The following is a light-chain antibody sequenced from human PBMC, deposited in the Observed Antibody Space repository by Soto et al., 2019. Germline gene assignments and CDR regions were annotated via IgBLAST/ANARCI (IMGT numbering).Light chain of an antibody. J-gene: IGKJ1*01. CDR3: QQYSSSPAT. Sequence: ILLTQCPGTLPLAPGEIVSFFCSASHLAWYQQIPGQAPRLLIYGASSRATGIPDRFSGSGSGTDFSLTISRLEPEDFAVYSCQQYSSSPATFGQGTKV. CDR1: H. CDR2: GAS. V-gene: IGKV3-20*01.